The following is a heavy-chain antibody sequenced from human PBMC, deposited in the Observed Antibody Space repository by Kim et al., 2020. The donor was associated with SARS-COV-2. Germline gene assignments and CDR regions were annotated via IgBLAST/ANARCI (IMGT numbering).Heavy chain of an antibody. D-gene: IGHD3-10*01. V-gene: IGHV1-3*01. CDR3: ARGGVVWRGVDS. Sequence: ASVKVSCKASGYTFTTSAIHWVRQAPGQGLEWMGWINAGNGDTTYSQTFQGRVTLTRDKSANTAYMDLTSLTYEDTAVYYCARGGVVWRGVDSWGQGTLVTVSS. CDR1: GYTFTTSA. J-gene: IGHJ4*02. CDR2: INAGNGDT.